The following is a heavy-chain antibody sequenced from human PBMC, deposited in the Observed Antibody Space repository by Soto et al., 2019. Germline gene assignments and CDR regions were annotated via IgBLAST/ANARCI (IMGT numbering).Heavy chain of an antibody. J-gene: IGHJ4*02. CDR3: ARSVEGHFDY. CDR1: GFRFNIYS. CDR2: ITSDTNTI. D-gene: IGHD6-19*01. Sequence: EVQLVESGGGLVQPGGSLRLSCAASGFRFNIYSMNWVRQAPGKGLEWSAYITSDTNTIKYADSVKGRFTISRDNARNVVYLQMRSLRDEDTAVYYCARSVEGHFDYWGQGTVVTVSS. V-gene: IGHV3-48*02.